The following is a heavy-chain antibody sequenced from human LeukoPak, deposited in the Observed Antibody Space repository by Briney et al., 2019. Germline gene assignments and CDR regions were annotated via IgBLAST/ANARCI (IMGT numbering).Heavy chain of an antibody. Sequence: PSETLSLTCTVSGGSISSSSYYWGWIRQPPGKGLEWIGSIYYSGSTYYNPSLKSRVTISVDTSKNQFSLKLSSVTAADTAVYYCARTIYSGYDLFYYWGQGTLVTVSS. D-gene: IGHD5-12*01. CDR2: IYYSGST. CDR1: GGSISSSSYY. CDR3: ARTIYSGYDLFYY. J-gene: IGHJ4*02. V-gene: IGHV4-39*07.